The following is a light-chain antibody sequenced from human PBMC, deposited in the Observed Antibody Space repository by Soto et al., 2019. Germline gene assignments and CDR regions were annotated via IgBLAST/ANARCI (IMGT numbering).Light chain of an antibody. CDR2: GTS. CDR3: QQYNNWPPWT. Sequence: EIVMTQSPATLSVSPGERATLSCRVSQSVSSNLAWYQQKPGRAPRLLIYGTSTRATGIPARFSGSGSGTEFTLTISSLQSEDFAVYYCQQYNNWPPWTFGQGTKVEIK. J-gene: IGKJ1*01. CDR1: QSVSSN. V-gene: IGKV3-15*01.